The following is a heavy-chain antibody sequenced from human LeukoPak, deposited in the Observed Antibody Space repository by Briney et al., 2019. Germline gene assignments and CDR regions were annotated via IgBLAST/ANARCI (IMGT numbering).Heavy chain of an antibody. Sequence: SETLSLTCTVSGGSISSSSYYWGWIRQPPGKGLEWIGSIYYSGNTYYNASLKSQVSISIDTSKNQFSLRLTSVTAADTAVYYCARDDLYYDILTGYHEYYFDYWGQGALVTVSS. V-gene: IGHV4-39*07. CDR1: GGSISSSSYY. CDR3: ARDDLYYDILTGYHEYYFDY. J-gene: IGHJ4*02. CDR2: IYYSGNT. D-gene: IGHD3-9*01.